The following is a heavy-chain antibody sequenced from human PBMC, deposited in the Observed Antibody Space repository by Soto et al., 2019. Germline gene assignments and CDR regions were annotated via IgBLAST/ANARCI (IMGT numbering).Heavy chain of an antibody. J-gene: IGHJ4*02. Sequence: GGSLRLSCAASGFSLSDYAMTWVRQAPGKGLMWVSRIKNDGTGTAYADSVQGRFTMSRDNAKNTVYLHMKSLRGDDTATYFCARGRHGSGSFFDSWGQGVQVTVSS. D-gene: IGHD3-10*01. CDR2: IKNDGTGT. CDR1: GFSLSDYA. CDR3: ARGRHGSGSFFDS. V-gene: IGHV3-74*01.